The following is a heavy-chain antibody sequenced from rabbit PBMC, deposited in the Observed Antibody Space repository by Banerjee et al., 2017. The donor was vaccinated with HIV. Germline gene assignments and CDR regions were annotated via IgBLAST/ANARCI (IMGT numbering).Heavy chain of an antibody. Sequence: QEQLVESGGGLVQPGASLTLTCTASGFSFSSGYWICWVRQAPGKGLEWIGCIGAGSGTTYYATWAKGRFTISKTSSTTVALQMTSLTAADTATYFCARDLYSHGYVGVAYALGLWGQGTLVT. D-gene: IGHD6-1*01. J-gene: IGHJ3*01. CDR1: GFSFSSGYW. V-gene: IGHV1S45*01. CDR3: ARDLYSHGYVGVAYALGL. CDR2: IGAGSGTT.